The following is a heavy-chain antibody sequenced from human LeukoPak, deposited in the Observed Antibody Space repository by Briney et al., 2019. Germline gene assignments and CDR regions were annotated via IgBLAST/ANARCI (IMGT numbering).Heavy chain of an antibody. CDR3: ASILGIAAAGPYAFDI. CDR2: MNPNSGNT. J-gene: IGHJ3*02. CDR1: GYTFTSYY. V-gene: IGHV1-8*03. D-gene: IGHD6-13*01. Sequence: GASVKVSCKASGYTFTSYYMHWVRQATGQGLEWMGWMNPNSGNTGYAQKFQGRVTITRNTSISTAYMELSSLRSEDTAVYYCASILGIAAAGPYAFDIWGQGTMVTVSS.